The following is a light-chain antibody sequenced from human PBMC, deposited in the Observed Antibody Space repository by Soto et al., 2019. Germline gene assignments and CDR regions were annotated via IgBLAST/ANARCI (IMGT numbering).Light chain of an antibody. V-gene: IGKV1-13*02. CDR2: DAS. Sequence: AIQLTQSPSSLSASVGDRVTITCRASQGISSALAWYQQKPGKAPKLLIYDASSLESGVPSRFSGSGSGTDFTLTISRLQPEDFATYYCQQFNSYPLLYTFGQGTKLEIK. CDR1: QGISSA. CDR3: QQFNSYPLLYT. J-gene: IGKJ2*01.